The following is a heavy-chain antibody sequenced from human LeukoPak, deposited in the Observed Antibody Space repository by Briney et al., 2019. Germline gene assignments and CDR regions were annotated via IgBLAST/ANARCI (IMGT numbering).Heavy chain of an antibody. Sequence: PSETLSLTCTVSGGSISSYYWSWIRQPPGKGLEWIGSIYYSGSTYYNPSLKSRVTISVDTSKNQFSLKLSSVTAADTAVYYCARHRPQSPYGQDAFDIWGQGTMVTVSS. CDR1: GGSISSYY. D-gene: IGHD4-17*01. CDR3: ARHRPQSPYGQDAFDI. V-gene: IGHV4-59*05. J-gene: IGHJ3*02. CDR2: IYYSGST.